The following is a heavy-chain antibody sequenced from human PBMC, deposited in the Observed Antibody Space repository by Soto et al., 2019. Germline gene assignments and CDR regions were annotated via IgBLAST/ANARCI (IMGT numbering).Heavy chain of an antibody. CDR3: AATERHPYYFDY. CDR2: ISAYNGNT. Sequence: ASVKVSCKASGHTFTSYGISWVRQAPGQGLEWMGWISAYNGNTNYAQKLQGRVTMTTDTSTSTAYMELRSLRSDDTAVYYCAATERHPYYFDYWGQGTLVTVSS. V-gene: IGHV1-18*01. D-gene: IGHD1-1*01. CDR1: GHTFTSYG. J-gene: IGHJ4*02.